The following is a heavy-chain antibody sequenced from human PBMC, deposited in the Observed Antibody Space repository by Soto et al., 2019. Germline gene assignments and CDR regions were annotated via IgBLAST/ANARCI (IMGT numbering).Heavy chain of an antibody. CDR2: INQDGSEK. CDR3: AKGGPYYYYGMDV. J-gene: IGHJ6*02. D-gene: IGHD2-15*01. Sequence: GGSLRLSWAASEFTFNNFLMTWVRQAPGKGLECVANINQDGSEKYYVNSVKGRFTISRDNAKNSLYLQMNSLRAEDTAIYYCAKGGPYYYYGMDVWGQGTTVTVSS. CDR1: EFTFNNFL. V-gene: IGHV3-7*03.